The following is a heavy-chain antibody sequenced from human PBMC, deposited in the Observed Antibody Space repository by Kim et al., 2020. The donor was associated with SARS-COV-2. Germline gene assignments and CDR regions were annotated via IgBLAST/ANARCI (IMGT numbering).Heavy chain of an antibody. CDR1: GGSISTYY. CDR3: ARGGSWFYYFDS. D-gene: IGHD3-10*01. Sequence: SETLSLTCTVSGGSISTYYWSWVRQPPGKGLEWIGYIYYTGSTKYNPSLKSRVTISVDTSKNQFSLKLTSVTAADTAVYYCARGGSWFYYFDSWGRGTQVTVSS. V-gene: IGHV4-59*01. CDR2: IYYTGST. J-gene: IGHJ4*02.